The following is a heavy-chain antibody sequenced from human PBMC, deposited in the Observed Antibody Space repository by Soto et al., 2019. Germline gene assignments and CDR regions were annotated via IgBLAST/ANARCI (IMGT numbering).Heavy chain of an antibody. D-gene: IGHD3-10*01. V-gene: IGHV1-46*01. Sequence: ASVKVSCKASGYTFTSYGISWVRQAPGQGLEWMGIINPSGGSTSYAQKFQGRVTMTRDTSTSTVYMELSSLRSEDTAVYYCARWPLGGSGRRRRYGMDVWGQGTTVTVSS. CDR3: ARWPLGGSGRRRRYGMDV. CDR1: GYTFTSYG. J-gene: IGHJ6*02. CDR2: INPSGGST.